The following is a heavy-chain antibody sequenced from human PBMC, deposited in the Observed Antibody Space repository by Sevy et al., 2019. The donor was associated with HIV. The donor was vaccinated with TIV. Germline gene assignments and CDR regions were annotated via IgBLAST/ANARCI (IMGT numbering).Heavy chain of an antibody. CDR2: IFHSGST. Sequence: SETLSLTCAVSGGSISSDSLWNWVRQPPGKGLEWIGQIFHSGSTKYNPSLKSRVTISVDKSKNQFSLKLNSVTAADTARYYCAKTVESGYAWRYFDYWGHGTLVTVSS. V-gene: IGHV4-4*02. D-gene: IGHD5-12*01. CDR1: GGSISSDSL. CDR3: AKTVESGYAWRYFDY. J-gene: IGHJ4*01.